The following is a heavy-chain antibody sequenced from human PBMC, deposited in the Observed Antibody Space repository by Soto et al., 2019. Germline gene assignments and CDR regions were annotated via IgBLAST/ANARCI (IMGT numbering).Heavy chain of an antibody. D-gene: IGHD6-19*01. CDR2: IDSSGEK. J-gene: IGHJ5*02. CDR1: GLSITDSEMG. CDR3: ARRHLAVAVSPWFDP. Sequence: QVTLKESGPVLVKPTETLTLRCTVSGLSITDSEMGVSWIRQPPGQPLEWLAHIDSSGEKSYRTFLKSRLAISKDTSKSQIVHTMTNMDPAYTATYYCARRHLAVAVSPWFDPWGQGIPVTVSS. V-gene: IGHV2-26*01.